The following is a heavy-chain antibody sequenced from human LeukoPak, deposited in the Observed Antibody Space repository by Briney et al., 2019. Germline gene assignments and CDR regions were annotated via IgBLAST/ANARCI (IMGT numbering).Heavy chain of an antibody. V-gene: IGHV1-8*01. D-gene: IGHD3-10*01. Sequence: GASVKVSCKASGYTFTSYDINWVRQATGQGREWMGWMNPNSGNTGYAQKFQGRVTMTRNTSISTAYMELSSLRSEDTAVYYCARGGNTMVRGVNGNNWFDPWGQGTPVTVSS. J-gene: IGHJ5*02. CDR3: ARGGNTMVRGVNGNNWFDP. CDR1: GYTFTSYD. CDR2: MNPNSGNT.